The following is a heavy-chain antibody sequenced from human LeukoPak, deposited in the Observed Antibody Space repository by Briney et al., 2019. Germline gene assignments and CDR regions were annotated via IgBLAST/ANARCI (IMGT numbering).Heavy chain of an antibody. J-gene: IGHJ4*02. CDR2: IYTSGST. D-gene: IGHD6-19*01. V-gene: IGHV4-4*07. CDR3: ARDTAVAGIFDY. CDR1: RGSISSYY. Sequence: SETLSLTCTVSRGSISSYYWSWIRQPAGKGLEWIGRIYTSGSTNYNPSLKSRVTISVDKSKNQFSLKLSSVTAADTAVYYCARDTAVAGIFDYWGQGTLVTVSS.